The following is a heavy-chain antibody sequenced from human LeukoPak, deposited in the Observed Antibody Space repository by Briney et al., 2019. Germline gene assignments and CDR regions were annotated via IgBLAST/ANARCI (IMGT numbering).Heavy chain of an antibody. CDR3: ARQGYDIDAFDI. V-gene: IGHV4-59*08. D-gene: IGHD3-22*01. CDR1: GGSISSYY. Sequence: SETLSLTCIVSGGSISSYYWSWIRQPPGKGLEWIGYIYYSGSTNYNPSLKSRVTISVDTSKNQFSLKLSSVTAADTAVYYCARQGYDIDAFDIWGQGTMVTVSS. J-gene: IGHJ3*02. CDR2: IYYSGST.